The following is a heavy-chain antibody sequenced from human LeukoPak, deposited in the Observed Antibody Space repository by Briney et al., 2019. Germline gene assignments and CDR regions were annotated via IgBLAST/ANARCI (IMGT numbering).Heavy chain of an antibody. J-gene: IGHJ4*02. CDR3: ARETSLAGFASGLGFNY. D-gene: IGHD6-19*01. Sequence: SETLSLTCTVSGGSISGWYWSWIRQPPGKGLEWFGYIYVSGYTNYNPSLKSRVTMSIDTSKNHFFLKLTSVTAADTATYYCARETSLAGFASGLGFNYWGQGILVTVSS. V-gene: IGHV4-59*01. CDR1: GGSISGWY. CDR2: IYVSGYT.